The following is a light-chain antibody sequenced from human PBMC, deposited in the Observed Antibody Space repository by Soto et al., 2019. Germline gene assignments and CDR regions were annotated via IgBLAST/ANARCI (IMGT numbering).Light chain of an antibody. CDR3: HQRSNWPRT. CDR1: QNVRTY. Sequence: EIVLTQAPATLSLFPGERVTLSCRASQNVRTYLAWYQQKPGQAPRLLISDASKRATGIPARFSGSGSGTDFTLTISSLEAEDSAVYYCHQRSNWPRTFGGGSNVEIK. CDR2: DAS. V-gene: IGKV3-11*01. J-gene: IGKJ4*01.